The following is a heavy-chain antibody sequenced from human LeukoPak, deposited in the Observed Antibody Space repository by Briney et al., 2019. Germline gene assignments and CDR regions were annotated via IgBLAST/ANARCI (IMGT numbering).Heavy chain of an antibody. CDR1: GDSISSYY. CDR3: ARGGWNKFDY. D-gene: IGHD3-22*01. Sequence: SETLSLTCTVSGDSISSYYWSWIRQPPGKGLEWIGFIFYSGTTNYNPSLKSRVTISVDTSKNQYSLKLSSVTAADTAVYYCARGGWNKFDYWGQGTLVTVSS. CDR2: IFYSGTT. V-gene: IGHV4-59*01. J-gene: IGHJ4*02.